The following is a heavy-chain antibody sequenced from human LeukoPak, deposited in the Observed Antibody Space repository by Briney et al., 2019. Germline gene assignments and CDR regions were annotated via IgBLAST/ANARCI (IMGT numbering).Heavy chain of an antibody. D-gene: IGHD5-18*01. CDR3: ASRRIQLWSAPDDY. CDR2: INHSGST. V-gene: IGHV4-34*01. J-gene: IGHJ4*02. Sequence: SETLSLTCAVYGGSFSGYYWSWIRQPPGKGLEWIGEINHSGSTNYNPSLKSRVTISVDTSKNQFSLKLSSVTAADTAVCYCASRRIQLWSAPDDYWGQGTLVTVSS. CDR1: GGSFSGYY.